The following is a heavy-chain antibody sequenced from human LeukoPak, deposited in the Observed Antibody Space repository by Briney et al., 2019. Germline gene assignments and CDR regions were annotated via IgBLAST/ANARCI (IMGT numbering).Heavy chain of an antibody. D-gene: IGHD3-10*01. V-gene: IGHV3-23*01. Sequence: GGSLRLSCAVSGFTFSSYAMSWVRQAPGKGLEWVSSISGNGDTTYCPDSVRGRFTISRDNSKSTLFLQMNSLRAEDTALYYCAKDPSYGSGTLYPTFDYWGQGTLVTVSS. CDR3: AKDPSYGSGTLYPTFDY. J-gene: IGHJ4*02. CDR1: GFTFSSYA. CDR2: ISGNGDTT.